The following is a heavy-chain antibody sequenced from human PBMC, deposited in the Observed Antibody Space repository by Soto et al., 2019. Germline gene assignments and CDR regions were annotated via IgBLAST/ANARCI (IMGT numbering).Heavy chain of an antibody. V-gene: IGHV3-23*01. J-gene: IGHJ4*02. D-gene: IGHD6-19*01. CDR1: GFTFSSYS. Sequence: GGSLRLSCAASGFTFSSYSMNWVRQAPGKGLEWVSAISGSGGSTYYADSVKGRFTISRDNSKNTLYLQMNSLRAEDTAVYYCGSIAVAGTVDYWGQGTLVTVSS. CDR2: ISGSGGST. CDR3: GSIAVAGTVDY.